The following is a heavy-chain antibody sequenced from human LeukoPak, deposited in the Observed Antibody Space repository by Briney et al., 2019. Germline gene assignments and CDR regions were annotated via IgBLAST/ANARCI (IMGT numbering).Heavy chain of an antibody. J-gene: IGHJ3*02. CDR3: AKGRWDTTMAGGFDI. V-gene: IGHV3-53*01. Sequence: TGGSLRLSCAASGFTVRSNYLSWVRQAPGKGLEWVSVIYSGGSTDYADSVKSRFTISRDNSKNTLYLQMNSLRAEDTAVYYCAKGRWDTTMAGGFDIWGQGTMVTVSS. CDR2: IYSGGST. CDR1: GFTVRSNY. D-gene: IGHD5-18*01.